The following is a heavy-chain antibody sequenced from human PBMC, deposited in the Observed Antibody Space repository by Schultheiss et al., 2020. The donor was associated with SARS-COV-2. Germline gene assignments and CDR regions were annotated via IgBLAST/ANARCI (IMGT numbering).Heavy chain of an antibody. Sequence: GGSLRLSCAASGFTFSTYGMHWVRQAPGKGLEWVAVISYDGNNKYYADSVKGRVTISRDNSKNTLYLHMNSLKTDDTAVYYCARVAFDEVAGHFDYWGQGTLVTVSS. CDR3: ARVAFDEVAGHFDY. V-gene: IGHV3-30*03. D-gene: IGHD6-19*01. CDR2: ISYDGNNK. CDR1: GFTFSTYG. J-gene: IGHJ4*02.